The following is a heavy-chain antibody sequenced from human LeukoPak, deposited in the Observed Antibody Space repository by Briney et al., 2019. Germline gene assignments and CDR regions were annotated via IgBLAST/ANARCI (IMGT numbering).Heavy chain of an antibody. CDR3: ARGMVRSYYGLDV. D-gene: IGHD3-10*01. J-gene: IGHJ6*02. V-gene: IGHV3-53*01. CDR1: GFTVNSNY. CDR2: IYSGGGT. Sequence: GGSLRLSCAASGFTVNSNYIHWVRQAPGKGLEWVSVIYSGGGTLYADSVKGRFAISRDISKNTVFLQMDSVRTEDTALYHCARGMVRSYYGLDVWGQGTTVIVSS.